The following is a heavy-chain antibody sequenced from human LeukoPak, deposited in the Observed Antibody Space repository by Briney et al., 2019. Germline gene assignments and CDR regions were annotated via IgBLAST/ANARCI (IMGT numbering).Heavy chain of an antibody. Sequence: GGSPRLSCAASGFSVTSNHMNWVRPAPGKGLEWVSIIYTGGTTHYADSLNDRFTISRDDSINTLYLQMNSLRAEDTAVYYCARDSSSYYFDYWGQGTLVTVSS. D-gene: IGHD6-6*01. J-gene: IGHJ4*02. CDR2: IYTGGTT. CDR3: ARDSSSYYFDY. CDR1: GFSVTSNH. V-gene: IGHV3-66*01.